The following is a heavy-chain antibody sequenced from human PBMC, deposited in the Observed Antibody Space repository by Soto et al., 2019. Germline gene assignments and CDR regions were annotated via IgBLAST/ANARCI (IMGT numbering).Heavy chain of an antibody. CDR1: GFTFSSYA. J-gene: IGHJ4*02. CDR2: ISGSGGST. Sequence: LRLSCAASGFTFSSYAMSWVRQAPGKGLEWVSAISGSGGSTYYADSVKGRFTISRDKSKNTLYLQMNSLRAEDTAVYYCAKDGDSRWPVYFDYWGQGTLVTVSS. CDR3: AKDGDSRWPVYFDY. V-gene: IGHV3-23*01. D-gene: IGHD3-22*01.